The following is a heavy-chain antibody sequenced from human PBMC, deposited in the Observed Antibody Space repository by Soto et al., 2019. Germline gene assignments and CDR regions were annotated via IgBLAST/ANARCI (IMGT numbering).Heavy chain of an antibody. CDR2: IYYSGNT. Sequence: SETLSLTCSVSGGSITTSRYYWGWIRQPPGKGLEWIGSIYYSGNTYYNPSLKSRVTLSVDTSKNQFSLKLSSVTAADTAVYYCASLDRVGNPDYMDVWGKGTTVTVSS. CDR1: GGSITTSRYY. D-gene: IGHD2-2*03. CDR3: ASLDRVGNPDYMDV. J-gene: IGHJ6*03. V-gene: IGHV4-39*01.